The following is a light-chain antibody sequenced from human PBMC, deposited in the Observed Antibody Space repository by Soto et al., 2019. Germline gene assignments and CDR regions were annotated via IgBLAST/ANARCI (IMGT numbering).Light chain of an antibody. Sequence: QSVLTQAAPGSGAPGQSITIPRTGTSSVVGSYNLVSWYQQHPGKAPKLMIYEVSKRPSGVSNRFSGSKSGNTASLTISGLQAEDETDYYCCSYAGSSTYVFGTGTKVPVL. CDR3: CSYAGSSTYV. J-gene: IGLJ1*01. V-gene: IGLV2-23*02. CDR1: SSVVGSYNL. CDR2: EVS.